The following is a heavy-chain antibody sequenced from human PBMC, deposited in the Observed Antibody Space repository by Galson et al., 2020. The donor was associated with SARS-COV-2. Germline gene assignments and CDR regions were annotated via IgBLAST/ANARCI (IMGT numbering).Heavy chain of an antibody. CDR1: GFTFSSYS. D-gene: IGHD1-26*01. V-gene: IGHV3-64*02. CDR2: ISGTGTHT. Sequence: GGSLRLSCAASGFTFSSYSIHWVRHTPGKGLEYVSVISGTGTHTVYADSVKGRFTISRDNSKNTLYLQMGSLRDEDMGVYYCAREGGTPGNWYFDLWGRGTLVTVSS. CDR3: AREGGTPGNWYFDL. J-gene: IGHJ2*01.